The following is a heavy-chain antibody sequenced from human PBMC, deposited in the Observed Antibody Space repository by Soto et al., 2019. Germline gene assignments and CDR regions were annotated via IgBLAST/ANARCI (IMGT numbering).Heavy chain of an antibody. CDR1: GFTFSSYS. CDR2: FRTSGDGGTT. V-gene: IGHV3-23*01. J-gene: IGHJ4*02. CDR3: AKKVNSGPGSQYFDY. D-gene: IGHD3-10*01. Sequence: EVQLLESGGGLVQPGGSLRLSCAASGFTFSSYSMSWVRQAPGKGLEWVSGFRTSGDGGTTYYADSVKGRFTISRDNSKTMLFLQMNSLRADDTAIYYCAKKVNSGPGSQYFDYWGQGTLVTVSS.